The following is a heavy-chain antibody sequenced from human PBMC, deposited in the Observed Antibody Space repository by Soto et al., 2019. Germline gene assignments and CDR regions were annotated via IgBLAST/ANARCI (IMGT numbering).Heavy chain of an antibody. CDR2: IHYSGSA. CDR3: ARGKIVGP. V-gene: IGHV4-59*01. J-gene: IGHJ5*02. Sequence: QVQLQESGPGLVKPSETLSLTCTISGGSISTYYWSWIWQPPGKGLEWIGYIHYSGSANYNPSLKSRVTMSVDTSKNQYSLKLSSVTAADTAVYFCARGKIVGPWGQGTLVTVSS. D-gene: IGHD3-16*02. CDR1: GGSISTYY.